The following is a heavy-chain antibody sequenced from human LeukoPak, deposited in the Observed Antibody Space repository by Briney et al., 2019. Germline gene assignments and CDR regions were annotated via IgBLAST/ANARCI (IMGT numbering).Heavy chain of an antibody. CDR2: IYHSGST. CDR1: GYSISSGYY. J-gene: IGHJ6*03. Sequence: SETLSLTCTVSGYSISSGYYWGWIRQPPGKGLEWIGSIYHSGSTYYNPSLKSRVTISVDTSKNQFSLKLSSVTAADTAIYYCARDPESATVTDNYYYYYYMDVWGKGTTVTVSS. V-gene: IGHV4-38-2*02. D-gene: IGHD4-17*01. CDR3: ARDPESATVTDNYYYYYYMDV.